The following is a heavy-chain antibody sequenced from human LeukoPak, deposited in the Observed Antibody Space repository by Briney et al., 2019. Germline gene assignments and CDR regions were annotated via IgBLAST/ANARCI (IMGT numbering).Heavy chain of an antibody. J-gene: IGHJ6*03. CDR1: GGSISSYY. CDR2: IYYSGST. CDR3: ARTRGGKDSGYYYYHMDV. Sequence: SETLSLTCTVSGGSISSYYWSWIRQPPGKGLEWIGYIYYSGSTNYNPSLKSRVTISVDTSKNQFSLKLSSVTAADTAVYYCARTRGGKDSGYYYYHMDVWGKGTTVTVSS. D-gene: IGHD4-23*01. V-gene: IGHV4-59*01.